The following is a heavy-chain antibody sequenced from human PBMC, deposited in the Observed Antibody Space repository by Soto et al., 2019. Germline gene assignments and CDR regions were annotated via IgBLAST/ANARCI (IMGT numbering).Heavy chain of an antibody. Sequence: XXTLSLPCTVSGGSISGYYWRWIRQPPGKVLEWIGYIFYSGSTNYTPSLKSRVTISVDTSKNQFSLKLSSVTAADTAVYYCARFYCISTSCSYYYGMDVWGQGTTVTVSS. V-gene: IGHV4-59*01. D-gene: IGHD2-2*01. J-gene: IGHJ6*02. CDR3: ARFYCISTSCSYYYGMDV. CDR2: IFYSGST. CDR1: GGSISGYY.